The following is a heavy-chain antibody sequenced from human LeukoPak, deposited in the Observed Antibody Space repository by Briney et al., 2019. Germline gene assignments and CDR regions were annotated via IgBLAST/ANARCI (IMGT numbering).Heavy chain of an antibody. CDR1: GGFISSGGYS. CDR2: IYHSGST. V-gene: IGHV4-30-2*01. D-gene: IGHD1-14*01. CDR3: ARGLIYRTLDY. Sequence: SQTLSLTCAVSGGFISSGGYSWSWIRQPPGKGLEWIGYIYHSGSTYYNPSLKSRVTISVDRSKNQFSLKLSSVTAADTAVYYCARGLIYRTLDYWGQGTLVTVSS. J-gene: IGHJ4*02.